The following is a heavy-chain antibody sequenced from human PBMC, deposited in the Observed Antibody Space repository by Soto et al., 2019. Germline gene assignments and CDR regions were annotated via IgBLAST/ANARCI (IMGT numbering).Heavy chain of an antibody. V-gene: IGHV3-23*01. D-gene: IGHD1-26*01. CDR2: ISGSGGST. J-gene: IGHJ4*02. CDR1: GFTFSSYA. Sequence: GGSLRLSCAASGFTFSSYAMSWVRQAPGKGLEWVSAISGSGGSTYYADSVKGRFTISRDNSKNTLYLQMNSLRAEDTAVYYCAKSRGSGSYYGQTFDYWGQGTLVTVSS. CDR3: AKSRGSGSYYGQTFDY.